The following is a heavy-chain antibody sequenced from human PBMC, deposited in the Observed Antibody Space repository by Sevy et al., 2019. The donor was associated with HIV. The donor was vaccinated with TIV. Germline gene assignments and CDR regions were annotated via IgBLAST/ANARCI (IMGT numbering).Heavy chain of an antibody. CDR3: ALIPRDGCCSGGSCYWEYFQH. J-gene: IGHJ1*01. D-gene: IGHD2-15*01. V-gene: IGHV3-30-3*01. Sequence: GGSLRLSCAASGFTFSSYAMHWVRQAPGKGLEWVAVISYDGSNKYYADSVKGRFTISRDNSKNTLYLQMNSLRAEDTAVYYCALIPRDGCCSGGSCYWEYFQHWGQGTLVTVSS. CDR1: GFTFSSYA. CDR2: ISYDGSNK.